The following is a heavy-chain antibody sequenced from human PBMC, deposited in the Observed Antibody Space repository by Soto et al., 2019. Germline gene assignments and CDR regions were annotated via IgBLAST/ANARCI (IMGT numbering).Heavy chain of an antibody. CDR2: IYYSGST. CDR1: GGSISSYY. D-gene: IGHD3-3*01. V-gene: IGHV4-59*01. Sequence: PSETLSLTCTVSGGSISSYYWSWIRQPPGEGLEWIGYIYYSGSTNYNPSLKSRVTISVDTSKNQFSLKLSSVTAADTAVYYCARGGYDFWSGPYDFDYWGQGTLVTVSS. J-gene: IGHJ4*02. CDR3: ARGGYDFWSGPYDFDY.